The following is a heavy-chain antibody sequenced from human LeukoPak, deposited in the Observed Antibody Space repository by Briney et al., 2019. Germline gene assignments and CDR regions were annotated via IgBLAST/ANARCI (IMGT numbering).Heavy chain of an antibody. V-gene: IGHV3-23*01. D-gene: IGHD3-16*01. J-gene: IGHJ6*02. CDR1: GFTFSNYA. CDR3: AKGLHGGVGYGVNV. CDR2: ISGTGGRT. Sequence: GGSLRLSCTAPGFTFSNYAMTWVRQAPGKGLEWVSSISGTGGRTYSADSVKGRFTISRDNSKNTLYLQMKNLRVEHTAVYYCAKGLHGGVGYGVNVWGQGTTVSVSS.